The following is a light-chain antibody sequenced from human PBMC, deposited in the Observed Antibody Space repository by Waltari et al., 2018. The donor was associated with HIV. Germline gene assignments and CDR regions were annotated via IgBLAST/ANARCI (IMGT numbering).Light chain of an antibody. CDR1: QSIGLW. V-gene: IGKV1-5*03. CDR2: KVS. Sequence: DIQMTQSPSTLSASVGDRVTITCRASQSIGLWLAWYQQKPGKAPNLLIYKVSSLQNGVPSRFSGSRSGTDFTRTISSLQPDDFATYYCQQYSSYWTFGQGTKVEIQ. J-gene: IGKJ1*01. CDR3: QQYSSYWT.